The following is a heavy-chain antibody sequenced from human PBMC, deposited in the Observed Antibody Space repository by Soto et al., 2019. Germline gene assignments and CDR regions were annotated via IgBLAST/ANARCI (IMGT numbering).Heavy chain of an antibody. J-gene: IGHJ4*02. CDR2: ISTSGGRP. D-gene: IGHD3-16*02. Sequence: EVQLLESGGGLVQPGGSPRLSCTASGITFSNYAMSWVRQAPRKGLEWVSSISTSGGRPYYADSVKGRFTISRDNSKNTLYLQMNSLRVEDTAVYDCANDPDRYDYVWGTYRYIDHWGQGTLVTVSS. CDR3: ANDPDRYDYVWGTYRYIDH. V-gene: IGHV3-23*01. CDR1: GITFSNYA.